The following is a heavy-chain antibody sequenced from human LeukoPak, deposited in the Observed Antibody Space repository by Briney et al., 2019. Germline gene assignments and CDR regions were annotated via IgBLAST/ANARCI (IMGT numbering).Heavy chain of an antibody. CDR1: GGSISSYY. CDR3: ARSDEQSSIPFFDY. CDR2: IYYSGST. D-gene: IGHD1/OR15-1a*01. J-gene: IGHJ4*02. Sequence: SETLSLTCTVSGGSISSYYWSWIRQPPGKGLEWIGYIYYSGSTYYSPSLKSRVTLSIDTSKNQFSLKLSSVTAADTAVYYCARSDEQSSIPFFDYWGQGTLVTVSS. V-gene: IGHV4-59*06.